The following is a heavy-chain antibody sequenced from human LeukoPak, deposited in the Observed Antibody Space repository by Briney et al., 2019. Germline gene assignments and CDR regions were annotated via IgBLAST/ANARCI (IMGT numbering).Heavy chain of an antibody. V-gene: IGHV4-38-2*01. Sequence: SETLSLTCAVSGYSISSGYYWGWIRQPPGKGLEWIGNVDPSGSTYYNPSLKSRATISLDTSKKQFSLKLTSVTAADTAVYYCATVGASHYGDWYFAYWGQGTLVTVSS. J-gene: IGHJ4*02. CDR3: ATVGASHYGDWYFAY. CDR2: VDPSGST. D-gene: IGHD4-17*01. CDR1: GYSISSGYY.